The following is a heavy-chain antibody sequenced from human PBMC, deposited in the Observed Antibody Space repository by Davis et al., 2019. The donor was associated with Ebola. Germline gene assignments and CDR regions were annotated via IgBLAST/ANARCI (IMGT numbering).Heavy chain of an antibody. CDR3: ARHRKYGSGWYGEGY. J-gene: IGHJ4*02. CDR1: GDSISSCTYH. V-gene: IGHV4-39*01. Sequence: MPSETLSLSCTVSGDSISSCTYHWGWIRQPPGKGLEWIGSIYYSGSTYYNPSLKSRVTISVDTSKNEFSLKLSSVTAADTAVYYCARHRKYGSGWYGEGYWGQGTLVTVSP. CDR2: IYYSGST. D-gene: IGHD6-19*01.